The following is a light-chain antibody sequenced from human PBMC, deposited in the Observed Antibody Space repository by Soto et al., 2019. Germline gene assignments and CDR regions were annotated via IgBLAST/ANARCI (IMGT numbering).Light chain of an antibody. Sequence: DVVMTQSPDSLAVSLGERATINCKSSQSILHSPTHNNYLAWYQKKPGQPPKLLIYWASSRESGGPDRFRGSGSGTDFTLPINSLQAEDAAVYYCHQYFSLPRTFGQGTKVEIK. CDR1: QSILHSPTHNNY. V-gene: IGKV4-1*01. J-gene: IGKJ1*01. CDR3: HQYFSLPRT. CDR2: WAS.